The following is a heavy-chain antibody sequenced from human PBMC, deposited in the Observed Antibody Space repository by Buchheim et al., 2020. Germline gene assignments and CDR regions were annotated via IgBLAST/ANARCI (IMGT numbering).Heavy chain of an antibody. Sequence: QVQLQESGPGLVKPSETLSLTCTVSGGSISSYYWSWIRQPPGKGLEWIGYIYYSGSTNYNPSLKSRVTISVDTSKNQFSLKLSSVTAADTAVYYCARHTGTFLNSYYFDHWGQGTL. J-gene: IGHJ4*02. D-gene: IGHD3/OR15-3a*01. V-gene: IGHV4-59*08. CDR2: IYYSGST. CDR1: GGSISSYY. CDR3: ARHTGTFLNSYYFDH.